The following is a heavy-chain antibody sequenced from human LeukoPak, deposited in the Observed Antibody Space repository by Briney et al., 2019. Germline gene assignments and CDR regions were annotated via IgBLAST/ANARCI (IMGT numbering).Heavy chain of an antibody. CDR1: GYTFTSYG. J-gene: IGHJ6*03. CDR2: ISAYNGNT. CDR3: ARDWSAIHYYYYMDV. Sequence: ASVKVSCKASGYTFTSYGISWVRQAPGQGREWMGWISAYNGNTNYAQKLQGRVTMTTDTSTSTAYMELRSLRSDDTAVYYCARDWSAIHYYYYMDVWGKGTTVTVSS. V-gene: IGHV1-18*01. D-gene: IGHD3-3*01.